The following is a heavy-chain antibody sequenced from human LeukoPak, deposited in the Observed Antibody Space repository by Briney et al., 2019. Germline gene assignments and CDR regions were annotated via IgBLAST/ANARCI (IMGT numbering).Heavy chain of an antibody. CDR2: ISYDGSNK. V-gene: IGHV3-30-3*01. CDR1: GFTFSSYA. CDR3: ARAPDYGDYGDY. J-gene: IGHJ4*02. D-gene: IGHD4-17*01. Sequence: PGGSLRLSCAASGFTFSSYAMHWVRQAPGKGLEWVSVISYDGSNKYYADSVKGRFTISRDNSKNTLYLHMNSLRAEDTAVYYCARAPDYGDYGDYWGQGTLVTVSS.